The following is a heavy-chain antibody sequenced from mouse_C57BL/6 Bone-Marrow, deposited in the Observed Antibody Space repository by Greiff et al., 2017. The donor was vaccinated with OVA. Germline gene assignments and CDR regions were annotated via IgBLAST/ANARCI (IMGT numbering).Heavy chain of an antibody. CDR1: GYTFTDYY. J-gene: IGHJ4*01. CDR2: INPNNGGT. D-gene: IGHD5-1*01. CDR3: ARHLFSYYAMDY. V-gene: IGHV1-26*01. Sequence: VQLQQSGPELVKPGASVKISCKASGYTFTDYYMNWVKQSHGKSLEWIGDINPNNGGTSYNQKFKGKATLTVDKSSSTAYMELRRLTSEDSAVYYCARHLFSYYAMDYWGQGTSVTVSS.